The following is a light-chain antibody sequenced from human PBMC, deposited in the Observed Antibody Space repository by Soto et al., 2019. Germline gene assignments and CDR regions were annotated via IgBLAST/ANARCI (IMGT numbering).Light chain of an antibody. CDR1: QSVSSY. Sequence: EIVLTQSPATLSLSPGERATLSCRASQSVSSYLAWLQQQPGQAPRLLIYDASNRATGIPARFSGSGSGTDFTLTISSLEPEDFAVYYCQQRSKWPLTFGGGTKVEIK. J-gene: IGKJ4*01. CDR2: DAS. CDR3: QQRSKWPLT. V-gene: IGKV3-11*01.